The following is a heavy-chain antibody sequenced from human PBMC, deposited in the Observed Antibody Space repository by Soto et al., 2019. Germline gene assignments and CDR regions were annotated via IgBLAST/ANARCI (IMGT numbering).Heavy chain of an antibody. CDR1: GFTFSSYA. D-gene: IGHD3-22*01. Sequence: QVQLVESGGGVVQPGRSLRLSCAASGFTFSSYAMHWVRQAPGKGLEWVAVISYDGSNKYYADSVKGRFTISRDNSKNPLYLQMNSLRAEDTAVYYCASNSGYGPYYYGMDVWGQGTTVTVSS. CDR2: ISYDGSNK. V-gene: IGHV3-30-3*01. CDR3: ASNSGYGPYYYGMDV. J-gene: IGHJ6*02.